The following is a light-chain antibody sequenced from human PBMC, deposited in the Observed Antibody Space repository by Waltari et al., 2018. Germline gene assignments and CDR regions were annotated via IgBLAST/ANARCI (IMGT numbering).Light chain of an antibody. V-gene: IGKV4-1*01. CDR1: QTVLSSSNNKNY. Sequence: DIVMTQSPDSLAVSLGERATINCKSSQTVLSSSNNKNYLTWYQQKPGQPPKLLVYWASTRESGVPDRFSGSGSGTDFTLTISSLQAEDAAVYFCQQYYSLPLTFGGGTKVEIK. CDR3: QQYYSLPLT. J-gene: IGKJ4*01. CDR2: WAS.